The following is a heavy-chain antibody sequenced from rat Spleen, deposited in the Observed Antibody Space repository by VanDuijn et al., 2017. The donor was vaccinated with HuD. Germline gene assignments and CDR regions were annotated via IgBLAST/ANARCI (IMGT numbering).Heavy chain of an antibody. CDR1: GFTFKNYW. J-gene: IGHJ2*01. CDR3: ARTGLLQ. V-gene: IGHV5-31*01. D-gene: IGHD1-1*01. CDR2: ISNTGGTT. Sequence: EVQLVESGGGLVQPGRSLKLSCVASGFTFKNYWMTWIRQAPGKGLEWTASISNTGGTTNYPDSVKGRFTISRDNAKSTLYLQMNNLRSEDTAMYYCARTGLLQWGQGVMVTVSS.